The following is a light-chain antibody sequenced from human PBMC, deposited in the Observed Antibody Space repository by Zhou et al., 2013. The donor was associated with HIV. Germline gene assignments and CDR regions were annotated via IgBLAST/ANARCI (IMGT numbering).Light chain of an antibody. J-gene: IGKJ2*04. V-gene: IGKV1-8*01. CDR1: ESIGTY. Sequence: AIRLTQSPASFSASTGDRVTITCRASESIGTYVAWYQQKPGKAPELLIYAASSLQSGVPSRFSGSGSGTDFTLTISSLQPEDFATYYCQQSYSTPCSFGQGTKVEIK. CDR3: QQSYSTPCS. CDR2: AAS.